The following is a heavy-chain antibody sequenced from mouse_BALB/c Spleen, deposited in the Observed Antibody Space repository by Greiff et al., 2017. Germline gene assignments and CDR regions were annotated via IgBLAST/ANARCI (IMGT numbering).Heavy chain of an antibody. CDR1: GFTFSDYY. D-gene: IGHD1-1*01. J-gene: IGHJ4*01. CDR3: ARDTPLYYGSSYDAMDY. CDR2: ISDGGSYT. V-gene: IGHV5-4*02. Sequence: EVNVVESGGGLVKPGGSLKLSCAASGFTFSDYYMYWVRQTPEKRLEWVATISDGGSYTYYPDSVKGRFTISRDNAKNNLYLQMSSLKSEDTAMYYCARDTPLYYGSSYDAMDYWGQGTSVTVSS.